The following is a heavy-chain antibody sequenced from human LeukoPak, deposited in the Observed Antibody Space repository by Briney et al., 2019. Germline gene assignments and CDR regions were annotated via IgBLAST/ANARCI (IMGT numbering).Heavy chain of an antibody. CDR2: ISSSGSTI. D-gene: IGHD6-6*01. CDR1: GFTFSSYE. J-gene: IGHJ4*02. CDR3: ARDLYSSSYRDY. Sequence: GGSLRLSCAASGFTFSSYEMNWVRQAPGKGLEWVSYISSSGSTIYYADSVKGRFTISRDNAKNSLYLQMNSLRAEDTAVHYCARDLYSSSYRDYWGQGTLVTVSS. V-gene: IGHV3-48*03.